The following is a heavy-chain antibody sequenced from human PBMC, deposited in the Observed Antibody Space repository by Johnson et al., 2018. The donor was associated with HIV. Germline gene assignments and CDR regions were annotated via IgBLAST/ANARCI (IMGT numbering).Heavy chain of an antibody. J-gene: IGHJ3*02. CDR2: IGTAGDT. D-gene: IGHD6-19*01. CDR1: GFTFSSFE. CDR3: AKDPSYGTGWLSAFDI. Sequence: VQLVESGGGLVQPGGSLRLSCAASGFTFSSFEMHWVRLATGKSLEWVSAIGTAGDTYSPGSVKGRFTIARDNGKNSLYLQMNSLRPEDTALYYCAKDPSYGTGWLSAFDIWGHGTMVTVSS. V-gene: IGHV3-13*01.